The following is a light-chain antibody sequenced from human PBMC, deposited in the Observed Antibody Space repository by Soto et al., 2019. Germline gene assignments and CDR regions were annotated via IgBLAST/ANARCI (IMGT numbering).Light chain of an antibody. CDR3: GTGDRSLNAEV. CDR2: DNH. Sequence: QSVLTQPPSVSAAPGQRVTTSCPGSNSNIGDASLAWYQQLPGTPPKLLIHDNHNRPSGIPDRFSGAKSVTSATLDITGLQTGDEADYYCGTGDRSLNAEVFGGGTQLTVL. J-gene: IGLJ7*01. CDR1: NSNIGDAS. V-gene: IGLV1-51*01.